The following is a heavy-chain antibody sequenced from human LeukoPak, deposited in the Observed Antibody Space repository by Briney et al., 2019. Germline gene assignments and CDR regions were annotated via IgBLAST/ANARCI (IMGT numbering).Heavy chain of an antibody. D-gene: IGHD2-2*01. V-gene: IGHV4-34*01. CDR1: DGSFSGYY. CDR3: ARGVGYCSSTSCRGGWFDP. J-gene: IGHJ5*02. Sequence: PSETLSLTCAVYDGSFSGYYWSWIRQPPGKGLEWIGEINHSGSTNYNPSLKSRVTISVDTSKNQFSLKLSSVTAADTAVYYCARGVGYCSSTSCRGGWFDPWGQGTLVTVSS. CDR2: INHSGST.